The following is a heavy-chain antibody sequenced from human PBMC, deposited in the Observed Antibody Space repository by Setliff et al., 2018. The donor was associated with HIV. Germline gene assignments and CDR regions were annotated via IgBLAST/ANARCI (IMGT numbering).Heavy chain of an antibody. CDR2: VSHSGST. V-gene: IGHV4-4*02. J-gene: IGHJ4*02. D-gene: IGHD3-10*02. CDR3: ARPLSTSYYFWGDAFGI. Sequence: SETLSLTCAVSGVSISNSNWWSWVRQPPGKGLEWIGEVSHSGSTNYNPPLKSRVTISVDKSKNQFSLELSSVTAADTAVYYCARPLSTSYYFWGDAFGIWGQGTLVTVSS. CDR1: GVSISNSNW.